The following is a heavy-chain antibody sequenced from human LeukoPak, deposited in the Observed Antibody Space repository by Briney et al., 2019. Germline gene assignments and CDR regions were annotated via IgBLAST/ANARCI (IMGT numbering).Heavy chain of an antibody. J-gene: IGHJ4*02. D-gene: IGHD3-16*02. Sequence: ASVNVSYKASGYTFTIYYMHWVRQAPGQGLEWMGIINPSGGSTNYAQKFQGRVTLTRDTSTSTVYMELRSLKSEDTAVYYCARNIGVIGGADFWGLGTLVTVSS. CDR2: INPSGGST. CDR3: ARNIGVIGGADF. CDR1: GYTFTIYY. V-gene: IGHV1-46*01.